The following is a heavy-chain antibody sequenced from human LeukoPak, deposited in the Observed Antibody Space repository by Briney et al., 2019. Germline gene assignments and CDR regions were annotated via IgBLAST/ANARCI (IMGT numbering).Heavy chain of an antibody. Sequence: GGSLRLSCAASGFTFSSYSMNWVRQAPGKGLEWVSYIGSSSNTIYYADSVKGRFTISRDNAKDSLYLQMNSLRAEDTAVYYCARDRLGTFDYWGQGTLVTVSS. CDR3: ARDRLGTFDY. J-gene: IGHJ4*02. V-gene: IGHV3-48*04. D-gene: IGHD1-1*01. CDR2: IGSSSNTI. CDR1: GFTFSSYS.